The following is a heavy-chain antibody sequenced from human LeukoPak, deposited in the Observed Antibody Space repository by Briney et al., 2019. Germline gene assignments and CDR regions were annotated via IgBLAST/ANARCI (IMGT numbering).Heavy chain of an antibody. D-gene: IGHD6-25*01. CDR2: ISSSGDTI. Sequence: GGSLRLSCEASGFTFSSYQMNWVRQAPGKGLEWIAYISSSGDTIYYADSVKGRFTISRDNAKNSLYLQMNSLRAGDTAVYYCARDRGRYYMDVWGKGTTVTISS. V-gene: IGHV3-48*03. CDR3: ARDRGRYYMDV. CDR1: GFTFSSYQ. J-gene: IGHJ6*03.